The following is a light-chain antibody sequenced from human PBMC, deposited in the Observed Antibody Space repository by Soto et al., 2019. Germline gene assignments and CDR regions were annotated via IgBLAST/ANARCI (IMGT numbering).Light chain of an antibody. CDR3: SSYTTTNTLYV. CDR2: EVF. J-gene: IGLJ1*01. Sequence: QSVLTQPPSASGSPGQSVAISCTGTNSDVGGYNYVSWYQHHPGKAPKLMIYEVFNRPSGVSSRFSGSKSGSTASLTTSGLQAEDEADYYCSSYTTTNTLYVFGTGTKVTVL. CDR1: NSDVGGYNY. V-gene: IGLV2-14*01.